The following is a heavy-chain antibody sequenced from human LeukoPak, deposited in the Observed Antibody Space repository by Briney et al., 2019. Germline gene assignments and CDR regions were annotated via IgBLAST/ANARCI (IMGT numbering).Heavy chain of an antibody. CDR1: GFTFSSHW. CDR2: IKQDGSEE. J-gene: IGHJ4*02. Sequence: GGSLRLSCVGSGFTFSSHWMSWVRQAPGKGLEWVANIKQDGSEEYYVDSVKGGFPISKDNAKNSLYMQMNSLRGEDTAVYYCARDSPAYACFDFCWGQGTLVTVSS. V-gene: IGHV3-7*04. CDR3: ARDSPAYACFDFC. D-gene: IGHD3-3*01.